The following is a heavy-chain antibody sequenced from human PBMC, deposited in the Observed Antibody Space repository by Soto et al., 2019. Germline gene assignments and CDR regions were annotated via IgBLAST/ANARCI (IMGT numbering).Heavy chain of an antibody. CDR3: ARDTGGSYDF. V-gene: IGHV3-72*01. CDR2: TRNKANNYAA. Sequence: GGSLRLSCAASGFTFSDYYMDWVRQLPGMGLEWVGRTRNKANNYAAEYAPSVRGRFTISRHDSEDSMFLQLNSLKTEDTAVYYCARDTGGSYDFWGQGALVTVSS. CDR1: GFTFSDYY. J-gene: IGHJ4*02. D-gene: IGHD1-26*01.